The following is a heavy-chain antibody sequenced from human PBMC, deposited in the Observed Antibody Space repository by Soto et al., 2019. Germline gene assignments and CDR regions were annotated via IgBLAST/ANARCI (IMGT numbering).Heavy chain of an antibody. D-gene: IGHD4-4*01. CDR3: ARQPTTVVAGGDY. CDR1: GGSISDYY. J-gene: IGHJ4*02. Sequence: QVRLQESGPGLVKPSGTLSLTCTVSGGSISDYYWSWIRQPPGKGLEWIGYIYYTGSTNYNSSLKSRVTISLDTSKNQFSLKLTSVTAADTAVYYCARQPTTVVAGGDYWGQGTLVTVSS. CDR2: IYYTGST. V-gene: IGHV4-59*08.